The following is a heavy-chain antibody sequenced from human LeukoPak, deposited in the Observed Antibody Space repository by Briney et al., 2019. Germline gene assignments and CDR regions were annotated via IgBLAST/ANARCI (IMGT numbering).Heavy chain of an antibody. CDR2: SSSSGSTI. D-gene: IGHD5-18*01. CDR1: GFTFSSYE. CDR3: ASFGIQLWLSY. V-gene: IGHV3-48*03. J-gene: IGHJ4*02. Sequence: PGGSLRLSCAASGFTFSSYEMKWVRRAPGKVLEGGSESSSSGSTIYYADSVKGRFTISIDNAKNSLYLQMHSLRAEAPAVYYCASFGIQLWLSYWGQGTLVTVSS.